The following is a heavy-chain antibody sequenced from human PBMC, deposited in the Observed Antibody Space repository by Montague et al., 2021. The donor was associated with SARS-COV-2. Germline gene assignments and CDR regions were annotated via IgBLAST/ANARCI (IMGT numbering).Heavy chain of an antibody. CDR2: IYSRGGT. D-gene: IGHD1-26*01. Sequence: SETLSLTCSVSGDSITYFYWSWIRQAPGKGLEWIGHIYSRGGTKXNPSLESRVTISADTSTNHFSLNLRSVTAADTAVYFCARRRQYTQGETFFGSWGQGTLVTVSS. J-gene: IGHJ4*02. CDR3: ARRRQYTQGETFFGS. CDR1: GDSITYFY. V-gene: IGHV4-59*08.